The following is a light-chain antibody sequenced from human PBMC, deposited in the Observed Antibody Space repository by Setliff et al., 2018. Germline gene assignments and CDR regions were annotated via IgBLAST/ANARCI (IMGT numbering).Light chain of an antibody. CDR2: EVS. Sequence: QSALTQPASVSGSPGQSITISCTGTSSDIGGYNYVSWYQQHSGKAPKLMIYEVSNRPSGVSNRFSGSKSGNTASLTISGLQAEDEADYYCSSYASSSIPEVFGSGTKGTVL. CDR3: SSYASSSIPEV. J-gene: IGLJ1*01. CDR1: SSDIGGYNY. V-gene: IGLV2-14*01.